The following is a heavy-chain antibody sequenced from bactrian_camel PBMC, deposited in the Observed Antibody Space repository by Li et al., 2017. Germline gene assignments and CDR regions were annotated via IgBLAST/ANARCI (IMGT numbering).Heavy chain of an antibody. CDR1: GFTYSTYC. D-gene: IGHD4*01. J-gene: IGHJ6*01. Sequence: HVQLVESGGGSVQAGGSLRLSCTASGFTYSTYCMGWFRRAPGKEREGVAHISTWGDSTRYADAVKGRFTISKDKFAYILHLQMNNLKPEDTANYVCAADFGGLEATIPELAARYFGYWGRGTQVTVSS. CDR2: ISTWGDST. CDR3: AADFGGLEATIPELAARYFGY. V-gene: IGHV3-3*01.